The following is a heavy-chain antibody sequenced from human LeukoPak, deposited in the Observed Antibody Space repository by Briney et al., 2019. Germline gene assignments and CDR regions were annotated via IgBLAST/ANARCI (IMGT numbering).Heavy chain of an antibody. CDR1: GASISSSC. D-gene: IGHD2-21*01. J-gene: IGHJ4*02. V-gene: IGHV4-59*08. CDR2: MYYSGST. CDR3: VHSSTYCLFDY. Sequence: SESLSLAYTVSGASISSSCCSWIRQPPGKGLEWVGYMYYSGSTNYNPSLKSRVTISVDMSKNQFSLKLSSVTAADTAVYYCVHSSTYCLFDYWGQGTLVTVSS.